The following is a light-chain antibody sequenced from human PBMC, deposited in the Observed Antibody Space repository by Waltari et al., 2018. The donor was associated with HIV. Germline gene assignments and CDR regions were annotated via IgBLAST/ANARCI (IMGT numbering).Light chain of an antibody. V-gene: IGLV3-25*03. CDR2: KDT. J-gene: IGLJ3*02. Sequence: SYELTQPPSVSVSPGQTARITCSGDALPKQYAYWYHQKPGQAPVLVIYKDTERPPGIPERFSGSSSGTTVTLTISGVQAEDEADYYCQSADSSGIWVFGGGTKLTVL. CDR3: QSADSSGIWV. CDR1: ALPKQY.